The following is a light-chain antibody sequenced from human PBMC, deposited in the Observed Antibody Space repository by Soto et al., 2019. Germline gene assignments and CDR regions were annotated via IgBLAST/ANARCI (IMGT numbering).Light chain of an antibody. CDR2: RAS. CDR1: QSITGW. CDR3: QHYNSYPLT. Sequence: DIQMTQSPSTLSASVGDRVTITCRASQSITGWLAWYQQKPGKAPKLLIYRASSLKSGVPSRFSGSGSGTEFTLTISSLQPDDFATYYCQHYNSYPLTFGGGTKVEIK. J-gene: IGKJ4*01. V-gene: IGKV1-5*03.